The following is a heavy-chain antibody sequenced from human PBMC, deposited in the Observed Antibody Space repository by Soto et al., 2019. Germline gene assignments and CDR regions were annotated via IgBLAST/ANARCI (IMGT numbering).Heavy chain of an antibody. Sequence: SETLSLTCAVSGGSISSSNWWSWVRQPPVKGLEWIGEIYHSGRTNYNPSLKSRVTISVDKSKNQFSLKLSSVTAADTAVYYCARDLGPADCISTSCYETDYWGQGTLVTVSS. CDR3: ARDLGPADCISTSCYETDY. J-gene: IGHJ4*02. CDR2: IYHSGRT. D-gene: IGHD2-2*01. V-gene: IGHV4-4*02. CDR1: GGSISSSNW.